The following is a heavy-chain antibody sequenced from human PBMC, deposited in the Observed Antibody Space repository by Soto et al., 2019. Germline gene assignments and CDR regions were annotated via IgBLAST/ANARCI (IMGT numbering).Heavy chain of an antibody. CDR1: GGSVSSGSYY. V-gene: IGHV4-61*01. CDR2: IYYSGST. CDR3: ARVPATNWNYGPPFFDY. J-gene: IGHJ4*02. D-gene: IGHD1-7*01. Sequence: PSETLSLTCTVSGGSVSSGSYYWSWIRQPPGKGLEWIGYIYYSGSTNYNPSLKSRVTISVDTSKNQFSLKLSSVTAADTAVYYCARVPATNWNYGPPFFDYWGQGTLVTVSS.